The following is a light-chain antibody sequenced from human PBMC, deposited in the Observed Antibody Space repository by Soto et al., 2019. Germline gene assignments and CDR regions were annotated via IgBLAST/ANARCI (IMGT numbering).Light chain of an antibody. J-gene: IGKJ5*01. CDR2: GAS. CDR3: QQYNNWPAIT. Sequence: EIVMTQSPPTLSVSPWERAALSCRASQSIRSNLAWYQQKPGQAPRLLIYGASTRATGIPARFSGSGSGTEFTLTISSLQSEDFAVYYCQQYNNWPAITFGQGTRLENK. V-gene: IGKV3D-15*01. CDR1: QSIRSN.